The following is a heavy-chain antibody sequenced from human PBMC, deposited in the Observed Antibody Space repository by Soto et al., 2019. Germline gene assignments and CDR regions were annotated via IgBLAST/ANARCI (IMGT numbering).Heavy chain of an antibody. Sequence: PSGTLSLTCAVSGGSISSGGYSWSWIRQPPGKGLEWIGYIYHSGSTYYNPSLKSRVTISVDRSKNQFSLKLSSVTAADTAVYYCARASQLGIDPYYYYYGLDVWGQGTTVTVSS. CDR3: ARASQLGIDPYYYYYGLDV. CDR1: GGSISSGGYS. CDR2: IYHSGST. D-gene: IGHD7-27*01. J-gene: IGHJ6*02. V-gene: IGHV4-30-2*01.